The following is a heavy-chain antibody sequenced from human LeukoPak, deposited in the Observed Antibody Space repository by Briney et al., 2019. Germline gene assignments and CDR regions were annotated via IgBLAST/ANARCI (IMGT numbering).Heavy chain of an antibody. Sequence: SETLSLTCTVSGGSISSGDYYWSWIRQPPGKGLEWIGYIYYTGSTYYNPSLKSRVTILVDTSKNHLSLKLSSVTAADTAVYYCAREPTRGGIDYWGQGTLVTVSS. CDR2: IYYTGST. CDR3: AREPTRGGIDY. D-gene: IGHD2-15*01. V-gene: IGHV4-30-4*01. CDR1: GGSISSGDYY. J-gene: IGHJ4*02.